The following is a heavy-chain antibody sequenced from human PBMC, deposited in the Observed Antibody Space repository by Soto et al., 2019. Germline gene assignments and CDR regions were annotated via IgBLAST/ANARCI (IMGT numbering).Heavy chain of an antibody. Sequence: QVQLVQSGAEVKKPGASVKVSCKASGYTFTSYGISWVRQAPGQGLEWMGWISAYNGNTNYAQKLQGRVTMTTDTSPSTAYMELRSLRPDDTAVYYCARGSSSSWYGVPGGDYWGQGTLVTVSS. J-gene: IGHJ4*02. V-gene: IGHV1-18*01. CDR3: ARGSSSSWYGVPGGDY. D-gene: IGHD6-13*01. CDR2: ISAYNGNT. CDR1: GYTFTSYG.